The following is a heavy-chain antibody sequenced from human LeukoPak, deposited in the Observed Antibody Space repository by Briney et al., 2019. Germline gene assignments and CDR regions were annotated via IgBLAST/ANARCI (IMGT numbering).Heavy chain of an antibody. CDR1: GFTFNIYS. J-gene: IGHJ4*02. D-gene: IGHD3-22*01. CDR3: ARDPYYYDSSGYWAYYFDY. V-gene: IGHV3-21*01. Sequence: GGSLRLSCSASGFTFNIYSLNWVRQAPGKGLEWVSSITSTSTYIYYADSVKGRFTISRDNAKNSLFLQMSSLRAEDTAVYYCARDPYYYDSSGYWAYYFDYWGQGTLVTVSS. CDR2: ITSTSTYI.